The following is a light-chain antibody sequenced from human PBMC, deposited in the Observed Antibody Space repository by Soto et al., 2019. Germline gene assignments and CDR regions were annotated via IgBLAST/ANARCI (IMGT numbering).Light chain of an antibody. V-gene: IGKV1-5*01. CDR3: QQYNSYWGT. CDR1: QSISSW. Sequence: DIQMTQSPSTLSASVGDRVTITCRASQSISSWLAWYQQKPGKAPKLPIYDASSLESRVPSRFSGSGSGTEFTLTISSLQPDDFATYYCQQYNSYWGTFGQGTKVDIK. J-gene: IGKJ1*01. CDR2: DAS.